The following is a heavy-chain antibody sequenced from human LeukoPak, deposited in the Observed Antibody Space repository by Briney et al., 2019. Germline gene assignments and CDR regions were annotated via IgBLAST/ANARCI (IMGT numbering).Heavy chain of an antibody. D-gene: IGHD3-9*01. Sequence: GGSLRLSCAASGFTFSSYLMSWVRQAPGKGLEWVANIKQDGSEKYYVDSVKGRFTISRDNAKNSLYLQMNSLRAEDTAVYYCASLGGLRYFDWSYYYYYGMDVWRQGTTVTVSS. CDR3: ASLGGLRYFDWSYYYYYGMDV. CDR1: GFTFSSYL. J-gene: IGHJ6*02. CDR2: IKQDGSEK. V-gene: IGHV3-7*01.